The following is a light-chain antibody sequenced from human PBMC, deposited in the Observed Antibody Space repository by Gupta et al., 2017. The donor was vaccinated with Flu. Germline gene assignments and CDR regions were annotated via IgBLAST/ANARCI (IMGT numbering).Light chain of an antibody. V-gene: IGKV1-5*03. J-gene: IGKJ2*03. CDR2: KAS. CDR3: REENTYSPS. CDR1: QSISSW. Sequence: DIQMTQSPSTLSASVGDRVTITCRASQSISSWLGRYQQKPVKAPKLLIYKASSLVSAVPSRFTGKGSGTEFTLTISSLHTNHFTPYYSREENTYSPSF.